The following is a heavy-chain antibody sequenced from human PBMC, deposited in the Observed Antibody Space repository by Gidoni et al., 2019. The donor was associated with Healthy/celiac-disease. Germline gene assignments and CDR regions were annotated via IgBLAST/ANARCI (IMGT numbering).Heavy chain of an antibody. V-gene: IGHV1-24*01. D-gene: IGHD6-13*01. CDR3: ATLAGYSSSWDSPPPAYYYGMDV. Sequence: QVQLVQSGPEVKKPGASVKVSCKVSGYTLTELSMHWVRQAPGKGLEWMGGFDPEDGETIYAQKFQGRVTMTEDTSTDTAYMELSSLRAEDTAVYYCATLAGYSSSWDSPPPAYYYGMDVWGQGTTVTVSS. CDR1: GYTLTELS. J-gene: IGHJ6*02. CDR2: FDPEDGET.